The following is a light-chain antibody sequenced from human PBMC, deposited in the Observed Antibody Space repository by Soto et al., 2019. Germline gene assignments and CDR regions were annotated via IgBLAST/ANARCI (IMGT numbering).Light chain of an antibody. J-gene: IGLJ2*01. CDR3: NSYAGNNKI. CDR2: EVS. V-gene: IGLV2-8*01. CDR1: SSDVGAYNY. Sequence: QSALTQPPSASGSPGQSVTISCTGTSSDVGAYNYVSWYQQQPGKAPKLIIYEVSERPSGVPDRFSGSRSGNAASLTVSGLQAEDEAYYYCNSYAGNNKIFGGGTKVTVL.